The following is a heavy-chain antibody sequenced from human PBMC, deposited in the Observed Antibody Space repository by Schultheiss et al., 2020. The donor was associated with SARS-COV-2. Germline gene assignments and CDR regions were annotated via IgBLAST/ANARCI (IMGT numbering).Heavy chain of an antibody. Sequence: SETLSLTCTISGGSIRSYYWIWIRQSPGKGLEWIGYIYNSGSTAYNPSLKSRLAISVDASKNQFSLKLSSVTAADTAVYYCARGLGGGNWFDPWGQGTLVTVSS. CDR3: ARGLGGGNWFDP. CDR1: GGSIRSYY. V-gene: IGHV4-59*01. CDR2: IYNSGST. J-gene: IGHJ5*02. D-gene: IGHD3-16*01.